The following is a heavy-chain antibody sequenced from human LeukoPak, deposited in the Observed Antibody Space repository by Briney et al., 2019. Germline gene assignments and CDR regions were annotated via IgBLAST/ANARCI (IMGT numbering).Heavy chain of an antibody. D-gene: IGHD1-26*01. CDR1: GFTFSSAW. CDR2: IKSKTAGGTT. CDR3: TDDDCGTDDAGVI. V-gene: IGHV3-15*01. Sequence: GGSLRLSYAASGFTFSSAWMRWGRHPPGKGLEWVGRIKSKTAGGTTDYTVAVKGRFTISRDDSKNTLYLQMNSLKTEDTAVYYCTDDDCGTDDAGVIWRQGTMVTVSS. J-gene: IGHJ3*02.